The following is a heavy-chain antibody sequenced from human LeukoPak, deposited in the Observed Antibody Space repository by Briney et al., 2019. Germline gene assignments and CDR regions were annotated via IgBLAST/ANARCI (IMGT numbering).Heavy chain of an antibody. CDR3: ARSVGYDWDWFDP. CDR1: GGTFSSYA. J-gene: IGHJ5*02. V-gene: IGHV1-69*13. CDR2: IIPIFGTA. Sequence: ASVKLSCKASGGTFSSYAISWVRQAPGQGLEWMGGIIPIFGTANHAQKFQGRVTITADESTSTAYMELSSLRSEDTAVYYCARSVGYDWDWFDPWGQGTLVTVSS. D-gene: IGHD5-12*01.